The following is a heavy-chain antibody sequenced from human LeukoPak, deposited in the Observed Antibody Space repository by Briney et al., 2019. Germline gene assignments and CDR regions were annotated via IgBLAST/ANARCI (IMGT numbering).Heavy chain of an antibody. D-gene: IGHD1-26*01. CDR2: INHSGST. V-gene: IGHV4-34*01. Sequence: PSETLSLTCAVYGGSFSGYYWSWIRQPPGKGLEWIGEINHSGSTNYNPSLKSRVTISVDTSKNQFSLKLSSVTAADTAVYYCARTSGSYYDPYFDYWGQGTLVTVSS. CDR1: GGSFSGYY. J-gene: IGHJ4*02. CDR3: ARTSGSYYDPYFDY.